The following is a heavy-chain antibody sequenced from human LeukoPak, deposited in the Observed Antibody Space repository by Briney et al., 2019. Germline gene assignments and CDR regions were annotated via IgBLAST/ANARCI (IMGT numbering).Heavy chain of an antibody. V-gene: IGHV2-70*17. Sequence: SGPALVKPTQTLTLTCTFSGFSLSTPAMCVTWIRQPPGKALEWLARIDWDDDKFYSPSLRTRLTISKDTPKNQVVLRMTNMDPVDTGKYYCARMTPDSPSFDYWGQGALITVSS. CDR2: IDWDDDK. D-gene: IGHD2-15*01. J-gene: IGHJ4*02. CDR1: GFSLSTPAMC. CDR3: ARMTPDSPSFDY.